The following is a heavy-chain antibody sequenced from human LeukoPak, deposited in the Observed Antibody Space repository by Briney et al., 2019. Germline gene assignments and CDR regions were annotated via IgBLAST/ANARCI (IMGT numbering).Heavy chain of an antibody. CDR2: ISGSGGST. D-gene: IGHD2-2*01. CDR1: GFTFSSYA. Sequence: GGSLRLSCAASGFTFSSYAMSWVRQAPGKGLEWVSAISGSGGSTYYADSMKGRFTISRDNSKNTLYLQMNSLRAEDTAVYYCAKGGGYCSSTSCSPSDNWFDPWGQGTLVTVSS. J-gene: IGHJ5*02. CDR3: AKGGGYCSSTSCSPSDNWFDP. V-gene: IGHV3-23*01.